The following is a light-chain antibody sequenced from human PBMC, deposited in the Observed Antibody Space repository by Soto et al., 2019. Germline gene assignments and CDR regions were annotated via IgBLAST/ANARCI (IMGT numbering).Light chain of an antibody. Sequence: DIVMTQSPLSLPVTPGEPASISCRSSQSLLHLNGNNYLDWYLQKPGQSPQLLIYLGSNRASGVPDRVSGSGSGTDGTEKISRVEAEDVGICYCMQAPQNPVTFGQGTRLEMK. J-gene: IGKJ5*01. V-gene: IGKV2-28*01. CDR1: QSLLHLNGNNY. CDR3: MQAPQNPVT. CDR2: LGS.